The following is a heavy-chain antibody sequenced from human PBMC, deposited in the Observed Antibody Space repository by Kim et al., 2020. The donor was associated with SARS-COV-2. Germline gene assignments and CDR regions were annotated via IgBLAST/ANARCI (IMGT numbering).Heavy chain of an antibody. CDR2: INPNSGGT. D-gene: IGHD2-15*01. CDR1: GYTFTGYY. J-gene: IGHJ6*02. V-gene: IGHV1-2*05. CDR3: ARERVVVAATHFYYYGMDV. Sequence: ASVKVSCKASGYTFTGYYMHWVRQAPGQGLEWMGRINPNSGGTNYAQKFQGRVTMTRDTSISTAYMELSRLRSDDTVVYYCARERVVVAATHFYYYGMDVWGQGTTVTVSS.